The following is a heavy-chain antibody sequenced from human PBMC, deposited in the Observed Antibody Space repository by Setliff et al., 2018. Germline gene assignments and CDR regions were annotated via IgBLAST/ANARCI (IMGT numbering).Heavy chain of an antibody. D-gene: IGHD3-10*01. CDR3: AKGSGSYYGLFDY. CDR2: ISWNSGSA. V-gene: IGHV3-9*01. Sequence: PGGSLRLSCSASGFTFDDYAMHWVRQAPGKGLEWVSSISWNSGSADYADSVKGRFTISRDSDKNSLFLHMDSLKTDDTAFYYCAKGSGSYYGLFDYWGRGTLVTVSS. J-gene: IGHJ4*02. CDR1: GFTFDDYA.